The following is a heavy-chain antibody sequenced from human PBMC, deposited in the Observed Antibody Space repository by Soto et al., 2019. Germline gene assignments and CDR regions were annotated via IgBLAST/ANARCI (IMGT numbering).Heavy chain of an antibody. D-gene: IGHD3-10*01. V-gene: IGHV3-30*18. CDR3: AKEVPPYGSGSYYNGFFDY. Sequence: GGSLRLSCAASGFTFSSYGMHWGRQAPGKGLEWVAVISYDGSNKYYADSVKGRFTISRDNSKNTLYLQMNSLRAEDTAVYYCAKEVPPYGSGSYYNGFFDYWGQGTLVTVPQ. CDR1: GFTFSSYG. CDR2: ISYDGSNK. J-gene: IGHJ4*02.